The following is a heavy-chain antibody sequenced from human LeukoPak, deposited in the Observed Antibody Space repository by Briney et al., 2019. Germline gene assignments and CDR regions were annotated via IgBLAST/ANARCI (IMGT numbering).Heavy chain of an antibody. V-gene: IGHV3-23*01. D-gene: IGHD3-22*01. CDR2: ISGSDGST. Sequence: PGGSLRLSCAASGFTFSSYAMTWVRQAPGKGLEWVSAISGSDGSTYYADSVKGRFTISRDSSKNTLFLQMNSLRPEDTAVYYCAKEGDSSGHCGDFDFWGQGTMVTVSS. CDR1: GFTFSSYA. CDR3: AKEGDSSGHCGDFDF. J-gene: IGHJ3*01.